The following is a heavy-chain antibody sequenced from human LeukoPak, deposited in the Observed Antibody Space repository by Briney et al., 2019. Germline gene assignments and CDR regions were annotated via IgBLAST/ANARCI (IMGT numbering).Heavy chain of an antibody. CDR3: ARAYSSGWYIGYFDY. V-gene: IGHV1-69*05. CDR2: IIPILGTA. CDR1: GGTFSSYA. Sequence: GSSVKVSCKASGGTFSSYAISWVRHAPGQGLEWMVGIIPILGTANYAQKFQGRVTITTDESPSTAYMELSSLRSEDTAVYYCARAYSSGWYIGYFDYSGQGTLVTVSS. D-gene: IGHD6-19*01. J-gene: IGHJ4*02.